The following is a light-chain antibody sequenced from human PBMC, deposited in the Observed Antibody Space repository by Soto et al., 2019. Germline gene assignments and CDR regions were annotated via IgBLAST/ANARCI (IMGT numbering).Light chain of an antibody. V-gene: IGKV1-27*01. Sequence: DIQMTQSPSSVSASVGDRVTITCRASQGINNYLAWYQQQPGKVPKLLIYAASTLQPGVPSRFSGSGSGTDFALTISSLQPEDVATYFCQKYNTAPRTFGQGTKVEI. CDR3: QKYNTAPRT. CDR2: AAS. CDR1: QGINNY. J-gene: IGKJ1*01.